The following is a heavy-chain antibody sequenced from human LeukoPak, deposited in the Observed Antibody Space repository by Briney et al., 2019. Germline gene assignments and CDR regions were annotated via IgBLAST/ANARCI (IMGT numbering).Heavy chain of an antibody. V-gene: IGHV4-39*07. CDR2: IYYSGST. CDR3: ARVLHNRNYDGSTYYGY. Sequence: SETLSLTCTVSGGSISSSSYYWGWIRQPPGKGLEWIGSIYYSGSTYYNPSLKSRVTISVDTSKNQFSLKLSSVTAADTAVYYCARVLHNRNYDGSTYYGYWGQGTLVTVSS. CDR1: GGSISSSSYY. D-gene: IGHD3-22*01. J-gene: IGHJ4*02.